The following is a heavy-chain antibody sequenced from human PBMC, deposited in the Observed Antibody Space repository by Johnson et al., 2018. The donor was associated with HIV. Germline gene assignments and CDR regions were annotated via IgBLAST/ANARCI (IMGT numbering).Heavy chain of an antibody. V-gene: IGHV3-74*01. D-gene: IGHD2-21*02. Sequence: VQLVESGGGLVQPGGSLRLSCAASEFTFSNYWMHWVRQGLGKGLVWVSRINSDGSRTSYADSVKGRFTISRDNAKNTLYLEMKSLRVDDTAVYYCVRDDYAFHIWGQGTMVTVSS. CDR2: INSDGSRT. J-gene: IGHJ3*02. CDR3: VRDDYAFHI. CDR1: EFTFSNYW.